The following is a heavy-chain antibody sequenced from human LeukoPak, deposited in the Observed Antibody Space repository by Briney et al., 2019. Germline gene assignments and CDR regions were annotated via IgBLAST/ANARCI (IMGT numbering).Heavy chain of an antibody. Sequence: PSETLSLTCAVSGYSIRSDYYWGWIRQPPGKGLEWIGSIYHSGSTYYNPSLKSRVTISVDTSKNQFSLKLSSVTAADTAVYYCARVPLIYRGYPHFDYCGQGTLVTVSS. D-gene: IGHD5-12*01. V-gene: IGHV4-38-2*01. CDR3: ARVPLIYRGYPHFDY. CDR1: GYSIRSDYY. J-gene: IGHJ4*02. CDR2: IYHSGST.